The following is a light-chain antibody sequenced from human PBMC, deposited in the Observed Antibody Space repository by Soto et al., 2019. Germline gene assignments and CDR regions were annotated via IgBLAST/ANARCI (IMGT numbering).Light chain of an antibody. J-gene: IGKJ3*01. Sequence: EIVMTQSPATLSVSPGERATLSCRASQSVSSNLAWYQQKPGQAPRLLIYGASTRATGIPARFSGSGSGTEFTLTISSLQSGDVAVYYCQPYNNWPFTFGPGTKVDIK. CDR1: QSVSSN. CDR2: GAS. CDR3: QPYNNWPFT. V-gene: IGKV3-15*01.